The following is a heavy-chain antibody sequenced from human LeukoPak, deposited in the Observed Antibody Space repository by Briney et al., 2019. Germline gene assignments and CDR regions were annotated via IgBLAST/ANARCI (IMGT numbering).Heavy chain of an antibody. Sequence: GGSLRLSCATSGFTFSTAWMSWVRQAPGKGLEWVGRVKSKADGGTTDYAAPVKGSFTISRDDSKNILYLQMNSLKTEDTAVYYCLADVPDFYPYAMDVWGQGTTVTVSS. CDR1: GFTFSTAW. J-gene: IGHJ6*02. V-gene: IGHV3-15*01. CDR3: LADVPDFYPYAMDV. CDR2: VKSKADGGTT.